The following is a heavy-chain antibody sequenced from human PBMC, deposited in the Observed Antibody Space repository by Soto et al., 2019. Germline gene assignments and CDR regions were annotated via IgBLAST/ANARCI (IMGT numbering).Heavy chain of an antibody. J-gene: IGHJ5*02. Sequence: QVQLQESGPGLVKPSQTLSLTCTVSGGSICSGDYYWSWIRQPPGKGLEWIGYIYYSGNTYYNPSRKSRVTTSVDTSKNQFSLRLSSATAADTAVYYCARDSPDYDFGKVDPWGQGTPVTVSS. V-gene: IGHV4-30-4*01. CDR3: ARDSPDYDFGKVDP. CDR2: IYYSGNT. CDR1: GGSICSGDYY. D-gene: IGHD3-3*01.